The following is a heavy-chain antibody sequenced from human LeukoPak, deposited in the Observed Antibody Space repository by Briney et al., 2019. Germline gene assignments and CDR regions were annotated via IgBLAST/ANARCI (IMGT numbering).Heavy chain of an antibody. Sequence: GGSLRLSCAVSGLTVRSNFMSWVRQAPGRGLEWVSAISGSGGSTYYADSVKGRFTISRDNSKNTLYLQMNSLRAEDTAVYYCAKTGTPWYYFDYWGQGTLVTVSS. V-gene: IGHV3-23*01. CDR1: GLTVRSNF. CDR3: AKTGTPWYYFDY. CDR2: ISGSGGST. D-gene: IGHD6-13*01. J-gene: IGHJ4*02.